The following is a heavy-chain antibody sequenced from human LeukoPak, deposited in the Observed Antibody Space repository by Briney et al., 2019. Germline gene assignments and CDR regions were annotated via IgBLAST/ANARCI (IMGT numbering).Heavy chain of an antibody. J-gene: IGHJ3*02. Sequence: KPSETLSLTCTVSGGSISSSSYYWGWIRQPPGKGLEWIGSIYYSGSTYYNPSLKSRVTISVDTSKNQFSLKLSSVTAADTAVYYCAGTYTTQAFDIWGQGTMVTVSS. CDR2: IYYSGST. D-gene: IGHD3-16*01. CDR3: AGTYTTQAFDI. CDR1: GGSISSSSYY. V-gene: IGHV4-39*01.